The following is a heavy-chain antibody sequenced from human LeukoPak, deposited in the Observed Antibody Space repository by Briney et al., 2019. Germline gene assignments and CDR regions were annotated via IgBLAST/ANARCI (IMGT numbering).Heavy chain of an antibody. V-gene: IGHV4-59*04. CDR1: GGSISSYY. CDR2: IYHSGST. D-gene: IGHD2-2*02. J-gene: IGHJ1*01. Sequence: SETLSLTCTVSGGSISSYYWGWIRQPPGKGLEWIGTIYHSGSTYYNPSLKSRVTISVDTSKNQFSLKLRSVTAADTAVYYCAVGYCSSTSCYREYFQHWGQGTLVTVSS. CDR3: AVGYCSSTSCYREYFQH.